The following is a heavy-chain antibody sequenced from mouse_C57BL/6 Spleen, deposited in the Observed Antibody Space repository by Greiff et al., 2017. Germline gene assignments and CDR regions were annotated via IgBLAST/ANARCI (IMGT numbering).Heavy chain of an antibody. V-gene: IGHV5-16*01. CDR3: ARDGDGSSFFDY. Sequence: DVKLVESEGGLVQPGSSMKLSCTASGFTFSDYYMAWVRQVPEKGLEWVANINYDGSSTYYLDSLKSRFIISRDNAKNILYLQMSSLKSEDTATYYCARDGDGSSFFDYWGQGTTLTVSS. CDR2: INYDGSST. D-gene: IGHD1-1*01. J-gene: IGHJ2*01. CDR1: GFTFSDYY.